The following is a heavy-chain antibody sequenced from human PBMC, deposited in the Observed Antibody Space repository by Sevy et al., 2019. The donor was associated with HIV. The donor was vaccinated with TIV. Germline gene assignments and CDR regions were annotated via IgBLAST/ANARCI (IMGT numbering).Heavy chain of an antibody. CDR1: GGTFSSYA. CDR3: ARPRLSANYYFDY. D-gene: IGHD3-3*01. CDR2: IIPFFGTA. V-gene: IGHV1-69*13. Sequence: ASVKVSCKASGGTFSSYAISWVRQAPGQGLEWMGGIIPFFGTANYAQKFQGRVTITADESTSTAYMELSSLRSEDTAVYYCARPRLSANYYFDYWGQGTLVTVSS. J-gene: IGHJ4*02.